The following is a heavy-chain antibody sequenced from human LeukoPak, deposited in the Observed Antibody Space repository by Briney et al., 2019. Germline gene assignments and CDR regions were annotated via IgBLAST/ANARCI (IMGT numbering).Heavy chain of an antibody. D-gene: IGHD6-13*01. Sequence: GGSLRLSCAASGFTFNTYAMSWVRQAPGKGLEWVSGVSGNGGTTYYPDSVTGRFTISKDISKSTLYLQMNSLRAEDTAVYYCAKDRYGSSWYPNWFDPWGQGTLVTVSS. V-gene: IGHV3-23*01. J-gene: IGHJ5*02. CDR2: VSGNGGTT. CDR3: AKDRYGSSWYPNWFDP. CDR1: GFTFNTYA.